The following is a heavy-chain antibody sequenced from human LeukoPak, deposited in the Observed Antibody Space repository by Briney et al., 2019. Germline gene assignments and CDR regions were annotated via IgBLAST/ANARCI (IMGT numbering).Heavy chain of an antibody. V-gene: IGHV1-46*01. J-gene: IGHJ6*03. CDR3: ARDPFSGTLWFGELSRASHGYMDV. CDR2: INPSGGST. Sequence: ASVKVSCKASGYTFTSYYMHWVRQAPGQGLEWMGIINPSGGSTSYAQKFQGRVTMTRDTSTSTVYMELSSLRSEDTAVYYCARDPFSGTLWFGELSRASHGYMDVWGKGTTVTVSS. CDR1: GYTFTSYY. D-gene: IGHD3-10*01.